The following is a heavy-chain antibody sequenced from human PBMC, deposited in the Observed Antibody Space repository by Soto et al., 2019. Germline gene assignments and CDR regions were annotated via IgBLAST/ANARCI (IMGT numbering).Heavy chain of an antibody. V-gene: IGHV3-21*01. Sequence: GGSLRLSCAASGFTFSTYAMSWVRQAPGKGLEWVSSISSSSSYIYYADSVKGRFTISRDNAKNSLYLQMNSLRAEDTAVYYCARDSLQPSSATDYWGQGTLVTVSS. CDR2: ISSSSSYI. J-gene: IGHJ4*02. CDR1: GFTFSTYA. D-gene: IGHD1-26*01. CDR3: ARDSLQPSSATDY.